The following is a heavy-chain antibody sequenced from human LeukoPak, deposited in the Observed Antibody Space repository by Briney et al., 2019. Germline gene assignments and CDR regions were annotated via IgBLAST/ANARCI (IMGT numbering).Heavy chain of an antibody. J-gene: IGHJ3*02. V-gene: IGHV4-59*08. Sequence: PSETLSLTCTVSGGFISSYYWSWIRQPPGKGLEWIGYIYYSGSTNYNPSLKSRVTISVDTSKNQFFLKLSSVTAADTAVYYCARRSRMTTIDAFGIRGQGTMVTVSS. CDR3: ARRSRMTTIDAFGI. CDR2: IYYSGST. D-gene: IGHD5-24*01. CDR1: GGFISSYY.